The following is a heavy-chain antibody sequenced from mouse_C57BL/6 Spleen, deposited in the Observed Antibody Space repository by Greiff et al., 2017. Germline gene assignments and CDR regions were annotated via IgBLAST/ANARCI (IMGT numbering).Heavy chain of an antibody. CDR1: GYTFTSYW. D-gene: IGHD1-2*01. CDR2: IYPSDSET. CDR3: AREGVTTAWYFDV. V-gene: IGHV1-61*01. J-gene: IGHJ1*03. Sequence: QVHVKQPGAELVRPGSSVKLSCKASGYTFTSYWMDWVKQRPGQGLEWIGNIYPSDSETHYNQKFKDKATLTVDKSSSTAYMQLSSLTSEDSAVYYCAREGVTTAWYFDVWGTGTTVTVSS.